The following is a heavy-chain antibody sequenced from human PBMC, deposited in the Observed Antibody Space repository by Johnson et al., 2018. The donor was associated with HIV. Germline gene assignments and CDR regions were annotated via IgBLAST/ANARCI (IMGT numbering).Heavy chain of an antibody. CDR1: GFTFSAYY. Sequence: QEQLVESGGGLVKPVGSLRLSCVTSGFTFSAYYMSWIRQAPGKGLEWVSAISGSGGSTYYADSVKGRFTISRDNAKNSLYLQMNSLRAEDTAVYYCARDIAIQLWSHDAFDIWGQGTMVTVSS. J-gene: IGHJ3*02. CDR3: ARDIAIQLWSHDAFDI. V-gene: IGHV3-11*04. CDR2: ISGSGGST. D-gene: IGHD5-18*01.